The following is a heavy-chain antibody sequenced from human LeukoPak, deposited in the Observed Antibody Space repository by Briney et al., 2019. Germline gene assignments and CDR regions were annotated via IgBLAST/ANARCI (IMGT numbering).Heavy chain of an antibody. D-gene: IGHD3-9*01. CDR2: ISGSGGST. J-gene: IGHJ4*02. V-gene: IGHV3-23*01. CDR1: GFTFSSYA. Sequence: GGSLRLSCAASGFTFSSYAMSGVRQAPGKGLEWVSAISGSGGSTYYADSVKGRFTISRDNSKNTLYLQMNSLRAEDTAVYYCARSYDILTLYYYFDYWGQGTLVTVSS. CDR3: ARSYDILTLYYYFDY.